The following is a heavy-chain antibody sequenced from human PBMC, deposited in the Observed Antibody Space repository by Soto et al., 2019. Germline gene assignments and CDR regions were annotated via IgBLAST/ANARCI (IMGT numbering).Heavy chain of an antibody. D-gene: IGHD3-3*01. CDR3: ARGDFWSGYGT. CDR2: ISSSSSTI. Sequence: PGGSLRLSCAASGFTFSSYSMNWVRQAPGKGLEWVSYISSSSSTIYYADSVKGRFTISRDNAKNSLYLQMNSLRAEDTAVYYCARGDFWSGYGTWGQGTLVTRLL. J-gene: IGHJ5*02. V-gene: IGHV3-48*01. CDR1: GFTFSSYS.